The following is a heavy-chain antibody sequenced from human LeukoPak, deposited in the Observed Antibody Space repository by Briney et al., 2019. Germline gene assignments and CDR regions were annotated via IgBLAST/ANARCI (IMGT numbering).Heavy chain of an antibody. CDR2: INTDGSST. V-gene: IGHV3-74*01. CDR3: ARDGRTTISDY. Sequence: GGSLRLSCAASGFTVSSNYMSWVRQAPGKGLVWVSRINTDGSSTSYADSVKGRFTISRDNAKNTLYLQMNSLRAEDTAVYYCARDGRTTISDYWGQGTLVTVSS. J-gene: IGHJ4*02. CDR1: GFTVSSNY. D-gene: IGHD4-17*01.